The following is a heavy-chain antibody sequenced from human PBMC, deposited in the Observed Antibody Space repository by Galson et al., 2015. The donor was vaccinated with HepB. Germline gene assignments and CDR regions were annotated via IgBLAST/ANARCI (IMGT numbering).Heavy chain of an antibody. D-gene: IGHD2-2*01. CDR2: VGNSGSRT. CDR3: ARGTLGRYCSRPNCWNYYYMDV. J-gene: IGHJ6*03. CDR1: GFTFDTYA. Sequence: SLRLSCAASGFTFDTYAMSWVRQAPGKGLEWVSVVGNSGSRTYYADSVKGRFTISRDNSKNTLYLHMSSLGAEDTAVYYCARGTLGRYCSRPNCWNYYYMDVWGKGATVTVSS. V-gene: IGHV3-23*01.